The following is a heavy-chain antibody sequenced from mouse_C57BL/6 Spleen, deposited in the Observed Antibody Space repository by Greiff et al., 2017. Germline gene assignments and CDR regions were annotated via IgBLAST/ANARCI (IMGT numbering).Heavy chain of an antibody. Sequence: EVKLVESGGGLVQPGGSLSLSCAASGFTFTDYYMSWVRPPPGQALEWLGFISTNATGYTSEYSASVQGRFTISRDNSQSILYLQMNALRAEDSATYYCASYYYGSTGWYFDVWGTGTTVTVSS. V-gene: IGHV7-3*01. D-gene: IGHD1-1*01. J-gene: IGHJ1*03. CDR2: ISTNATGYTS. CDR3: ASYYYGSTGWYFDV. CDR1: GFTFTDYY.